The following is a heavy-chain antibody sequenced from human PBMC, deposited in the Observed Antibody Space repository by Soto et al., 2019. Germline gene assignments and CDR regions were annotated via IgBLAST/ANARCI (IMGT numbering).Heavy chain of an antibody. CDR1: GFMFSSVW. CDR2: IKTKSDGETR. V-gene: IGHV3-15*01. Sequence: GGSLRLSCVTSGFMFSSVWMNWVRQAPGKGLEWVARIKTKSDGETRDYAAPVKGRFTISTDDSKKTVYLQMNSLRAEDTAVYYCVEGWSDVWRQGNLVTVSS. CDR3: VEGWSDV. D-gene: IGHD3-3*01. J-gene: IGHJ4*02.